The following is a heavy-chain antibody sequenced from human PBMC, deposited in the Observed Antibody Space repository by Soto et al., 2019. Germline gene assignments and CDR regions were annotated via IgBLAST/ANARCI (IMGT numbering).Heavy chain of an antibody. CDR2: IYYSGST. J-gene: IGHJ6*02. V-gene: IGHV4-59*08. D-gene: IGHD6-13*01. Sequence: QVQLQESGPGLVKPSETLSLTCTVSGGSISSYYWSWIRQPPGKGLEWIGYIYYSGSTNYNPSLKSRFNISVETSNNQFSLKLSSVNAADTAVYYCARHGGYSSSWYDGVGGYGMDVWGQGTTVTVSS. CDR1: GGSISSYY. CDR3: ARHGGYSSSWYDGVGGYGMDV.